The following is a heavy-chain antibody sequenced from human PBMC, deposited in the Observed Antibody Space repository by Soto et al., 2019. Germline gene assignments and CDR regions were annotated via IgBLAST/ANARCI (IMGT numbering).Heavy chain of an antibody. D-gene: IGHD6-6*01. CDR3: ARDQVSSSGSYDAFDI. J-gene: IGHJ3*02. V-gene: IGHV1-69*13. Sequence: SVKVSCKASGGTFSSYAISWVRQAPGQGLEWMGGIIPIFGTANYAQKFQGRVTITADESTSTAYMELSSLRSEDTAVYYCARDQVSSSGSYDAFDIWGQGTMVTVS. CDR1: GGTFSSYA. CDR2: IIPIFGTA.